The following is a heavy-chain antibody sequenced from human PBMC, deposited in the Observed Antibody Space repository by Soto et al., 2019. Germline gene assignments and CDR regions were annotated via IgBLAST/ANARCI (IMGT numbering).Heavy chain of an antibody. Sequence: PSETLSLTCAVYGGSFSGYYWSWIRQHPGKGLEWIGYIYYSGSTYYNPSLKSRVTISVDTSKNQFSLKLSSVTAADTAVYYCERARGYSYGYVFDYWGQGTLVTVSS. D-gene: IGHD5-18*01. CDR3: ERARGYSYGYVFDY. CDR2: IYYSGST. V-gene: IGHV4-31*11. CDR1: GGSFSGYY. J-gene: IGHJ4*02.